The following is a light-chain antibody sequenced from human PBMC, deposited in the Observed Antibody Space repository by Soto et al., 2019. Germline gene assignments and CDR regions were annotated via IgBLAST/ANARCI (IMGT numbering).Light chain of an antibody. CDR3: QQRTRRPMT. Sequence: EIVLTQSPATPSVSPGERVTLSCRASQNLHSFLNWYQQRPGQAPRPLIYDGSKRAAGVPDRISGDGSGTDYTLTISSLEPEDFAVYYCQQRTRRPMTFGQGTRLEI. CDR1: QNLHSF. V-gene: IGKV3-11*01. J-gene: IGKJ5*01. CDR2: DGS.